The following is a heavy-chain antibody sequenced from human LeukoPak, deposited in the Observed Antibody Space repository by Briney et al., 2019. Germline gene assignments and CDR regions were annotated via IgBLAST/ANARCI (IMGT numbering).Heavy chain of an antibody. D-gene: IGHD3-10*01. CDR3: AKDKEYASGSYPIEC. Sequence: PGGSLRFSWLASGFTLITYGMHWFRRAPAKGLRGGAFIEYEGGNNKYYADSVEGRFTISRDNSKYTLYLQMDSLRAEDTAFYYCAKDKEYASGSYPIECWGQGTLVTVSS. CDR2: IEYEGGNNK. J-gene: IGHJ4*02. V-gene: IGHV3-30*02. CDR1: GFTLITYG.